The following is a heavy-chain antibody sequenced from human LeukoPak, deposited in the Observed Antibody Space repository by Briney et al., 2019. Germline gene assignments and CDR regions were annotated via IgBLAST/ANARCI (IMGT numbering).Heavy chain of an antibody. CDR1: GFTFSSYE. V-gene: IGHV3-48*03. CDR2: ISSSGSTI. D-gene: IGHD6-13*01. J-gene: IGHJ4*02. Sequence: GGSLRLSCAASGFTFSSYEMNWVRQAPGKGLEWVSYISSSGSTIYYADSVKGRFTISRDNAKNSLYLQMNNLRTDDTAVYYCAASRTFDYSGAGNLVTVSS. CDR3: AASRTFDY.